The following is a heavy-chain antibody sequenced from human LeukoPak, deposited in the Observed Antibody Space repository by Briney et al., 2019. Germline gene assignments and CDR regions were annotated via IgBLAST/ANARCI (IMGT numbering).Heavy chain of an antibody. V-gene: IGHV4-4*07. Sequence: PSETLSLTCTVSGGSMSSSYWTWIRQPAGKGLEWIGRIYSSGSTTFNPSLKSRVAMSVDTSKNQFSLKLSSVTAADTAVYYCASDSGGWYYFDYWGQGTLVTVSS. D-gene: IGHD6-19*01. CDR3: ASDSGGWYYFDY. J-gene: IGHJ4*02. CDR2: IYSSGST. CDR1: GGSMSSSY.